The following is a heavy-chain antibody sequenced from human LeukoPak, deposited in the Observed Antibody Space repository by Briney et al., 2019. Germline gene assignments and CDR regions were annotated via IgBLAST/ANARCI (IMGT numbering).Heavy chain of an antibody. Sequence: ASVKVSCKASGYTFTSYYMHWVRQAPGQGLEWMGIINPSGGSTSYSQKFQGRVTMTRDTSTSTVYMELSSLRSEDTAVYHCARVGHYCSGGSCYFDYWGQGTLVTVSS. CDR1: GYTFTSYY. D-gene: IGHD2-15*01. J-gene: IGHJ4*02. V-gene: IGHV1-46*01. CDR2: INPSGGST. CDR3: ARVGHYCSGGSCYFDY.